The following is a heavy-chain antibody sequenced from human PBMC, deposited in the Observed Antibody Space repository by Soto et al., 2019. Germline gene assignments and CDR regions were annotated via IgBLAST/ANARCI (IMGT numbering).Heavy chain of an antibody. J-gene: IGHJ6*02. V-gene: IGHV1-69*13. CDR1: GGTFSSYA. D-gene: IGHD5-12*01. Sequence: SVKVSCKASGGTFSSYAISWVRQAPGQGLEWMGGIIPIFGTANYAQKFQGRVTITADESTSTAYMELSSLRSEDTAVYYCARDSGYDSLDESLYYYGMDVWGQGSTVTVSS. CDR3: ARDSGYDSLDESLYYYGMDV. CDR2: IIPIFGTA.